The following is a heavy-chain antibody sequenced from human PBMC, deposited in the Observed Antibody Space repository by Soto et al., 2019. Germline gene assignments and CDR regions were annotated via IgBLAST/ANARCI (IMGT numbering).Heavy chain of an antibody. CDR1: GYTFTSYG. J-gene: IGHJ6*02. Sequence: VKVSCKASGYTFTSYGISWVRQAPGQGLEWMGWISAYNGNTNYAQKLQGRVTMTTDTSTSTAYMELRSLRSDDTAVYYCARVSPGIAAAEGGYYYGMDVWGQGTTVTVSS. D-gene: IGHD6-13*01. CDR2: ISAYNGNT. CDR3: ARVSPGIAAAEGGYYYGMDV. V-gene: IGHV1-18*01.